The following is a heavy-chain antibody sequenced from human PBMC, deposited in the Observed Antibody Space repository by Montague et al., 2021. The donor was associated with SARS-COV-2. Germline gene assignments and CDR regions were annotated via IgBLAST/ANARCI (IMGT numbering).Heavy chain of an antibody. V-gene: IGHV4-59*08. J-gene: IGHJ3*02. CDR3: ARRGQGTMVRGVIISAFDI. D-gene: IGHD3-10*01. Sequence: SETLSLTCTVSGASISSHYWSWIRQPPGKGLEWIGYIYYSGSTXXXPSXXXRVTISVDTSKNQFSLKLSSVTAADTAVYYCARRGQGTMVRGVIISAFDIWGQGTMVTVSS. CDR2: IYYSGST. CDR1: GASISSHY.